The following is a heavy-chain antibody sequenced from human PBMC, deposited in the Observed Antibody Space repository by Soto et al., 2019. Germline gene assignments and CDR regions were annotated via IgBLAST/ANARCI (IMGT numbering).Heavy chain of an antibody. CDR3: AKDIYKHYDILTGYYDY. V-gene: IGHV3-9*03. Sequence: GGSLRLSCAASGFTFDDYAMHWVRQAPGKGLEWVSGISWNSGSIGYADSVKGRFTISRDNAKNSLYLQMNSLRAEDMALYYCAKDIYKHYDILTGYYDYWGQGTLVTVSS. CDR1: GFTFDDYA. D-gene: IGHD3-9*01. CDR2: ISWNSGSI. J-gene: IGHJ4*02.